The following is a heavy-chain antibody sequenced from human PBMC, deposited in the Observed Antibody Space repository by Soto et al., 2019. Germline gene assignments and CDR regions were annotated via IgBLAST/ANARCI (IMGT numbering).Heavy chain of an antibody. CDR3: ERTNGGGWYYFDY. Sequence: EVQLVESGGDLVQPGGSLRLSCAASGFTLSSYWMHWVRQAPGEGLVWVSRIKGDGSTTNYADFVKGRFTISRDNAMNTLNLQMNRLRDDDTAVYYFERTNGGGWYYFDYWGRGSLVTVSS. D-gene: IGHD6-19*01. CDR1: GFTLSSYW. CDR2: IKGDGSTT. J-gene: IGHJ4*02. V-gene: IGHV3-74*01.